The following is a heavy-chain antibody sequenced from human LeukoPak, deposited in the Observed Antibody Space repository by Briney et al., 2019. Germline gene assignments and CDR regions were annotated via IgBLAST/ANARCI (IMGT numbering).Heavy chain of an antibody. V-gene: IGHV3-23*01. J-gene: IGHJ3*01. Sequence: PGGSLRLSCAASGFSFNNNAMIWVRQAPGKGREWVSAINGGGDATEYADSVKGRFTMSRDNSKKTLYVQMNSLRPEDTAVYYCARCTASCYANAFDVWGQGTLLTVSS. CDR2: INGGGDAT. CDR1: GFSFNNNA. D-gene: IGHD2-2*01. CDR3: ARCTASCYANAFDV.